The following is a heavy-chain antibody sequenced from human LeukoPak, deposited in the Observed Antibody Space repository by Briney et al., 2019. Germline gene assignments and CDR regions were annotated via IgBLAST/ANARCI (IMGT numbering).Heavy chain of an antibody. D-gene: IGHD2-15*01. CDR2: INPSGGST. J-gene: IGHJ6*03. CDR1: GYTFTSYY. CDR3: ARVGRNYYYYYYMDV. V-gene: IGHV1-46*01. Sequence: ASVKVSCKASGYTFTSYYMHWVRQAPGQGLEWMGIINPSGGSTSYAQKFQGRVTMTRDMSTSTVYMELSSLRSEDTAVYYCARVGRNYYYYYYMDVWGKGTSVTVSS.